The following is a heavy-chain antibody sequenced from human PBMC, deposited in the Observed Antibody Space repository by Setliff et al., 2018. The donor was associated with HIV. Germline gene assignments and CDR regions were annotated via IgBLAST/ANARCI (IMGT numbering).Heavy chain of an antibody. V-gene: IGHV4-39*07. CDR2: MFYSGST. Sequence: PSETLSLTCTVSGGSINSGSYYWGWIRQPPEKGLEWIGTMFYSGSTYYNPSLKSRVTISVDTSKNQFSLKLSSVTAADTAVYYCARNLLHYDSSGLRWNYYYYYMDVWGKGTTVTVSS. D-gene: IGHD3-22*01. CDR3: ARNLLHYDSSGLRWNYYYYYMDV. CDR1: GGSINSGSYY. J-gene: IGHJ6*03.